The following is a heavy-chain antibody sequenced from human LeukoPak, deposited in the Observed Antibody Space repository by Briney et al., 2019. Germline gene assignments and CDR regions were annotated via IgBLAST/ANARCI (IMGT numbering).Heavy chain of an antibody. CDR2: IDSDGSST. D-gene: IGHD2-15*01. J-gene: IGHJ6*02. V-gene: IGHV3-74*01. CDR1: GFTFSSYW. Sequence: PGGSLRLSCAASGFTFSSYWMHWVRQAPGKGLVWVSRIDSDGSSTSYADSVKGRFTISRDNAKNTLYLQMNSLRAEDTAVYYCAKAVGYCSGDSCFRALDVWGQGTTVTVSS. CDR3: AKAVGYCSGDSCFRALDV.